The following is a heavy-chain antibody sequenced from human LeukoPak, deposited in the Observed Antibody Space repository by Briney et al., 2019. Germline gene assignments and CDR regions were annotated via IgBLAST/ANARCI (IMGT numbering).Heavy chain of an antibody. CDR1: GFTFSSYW. CDR2: IKQDGSEK. D-gene: IGHD6-13*01. J-gene: IGHJ4*02. CDR3: ARAFTPFGIAAAGPPEGY. Sequence: AGGSLRLSCAASGFTFSSYWMSWVRQAPGKGLEWVANIKQDGSEKYYVDSVKGRFTISRDNAKNSLYLQMNSLRAEDTAVYYCARAFTPFGIAAAGPPEGYWGQGTLVTASS. V-gene: IGHV3-7*01.